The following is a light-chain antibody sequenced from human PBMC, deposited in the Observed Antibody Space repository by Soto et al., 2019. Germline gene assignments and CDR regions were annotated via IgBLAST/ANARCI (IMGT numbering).Light chain of an antibody. J-gene: IGKJ5*01. CDR3: QQGNSFPVT. CDR2: AAS. Sequence: DIQMTQSQSSVSASVGDRVTITCRASQGISNWLAWYQQKPGKAPKLLIYAASSLQSGVPSRFSGSGSGTDFTLTISSLQPEDFATYSCQQGNSFPVTFGQGTRLEIK. V-gene: IGKV1-12*01. CDR1: QGISNW.